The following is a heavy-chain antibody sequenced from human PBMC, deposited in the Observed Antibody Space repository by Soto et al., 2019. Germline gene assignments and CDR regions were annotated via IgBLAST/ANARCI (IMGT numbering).Heavy chain of an antibody. V-gene: IGHV1-2*04. CDR1: GYTFTGYY. CDR2: INPNSGGT. Sequence: ASVKVSCKASGYTFTGYYMHWVRQAPGQGLEWMGWINPNSGGTNYAQKFQGWVTMTRDTSISTAYMELSRLRSDDTAVYYCARERILYYDYYGMDVWGQGTTVTVSS. CDR3: ARERILYYDYYGMDV. J-gene: IGHJ6*02. D-gene: IGHD5-18*01.